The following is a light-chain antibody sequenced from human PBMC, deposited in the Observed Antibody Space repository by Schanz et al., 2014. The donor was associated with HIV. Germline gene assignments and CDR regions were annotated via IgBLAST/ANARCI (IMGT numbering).Light chain of an antibody. CDR2: RNN. V-gene: IGLV1-47*01. J-gene: IGLJ3*02. Sequence: QSVLTQPPSASGTPGQRVTISCSGSNSNIGGNYVYWYQQLPGTAPKLLIYRNNQRPSGVPDRFSGSKSGTSASLAITGLQAEDEADYYCSSYTSSSTWVFGGGTKLTVL. CDR3: SSYTSSSTWV. CDR1: NSNIGGNY.